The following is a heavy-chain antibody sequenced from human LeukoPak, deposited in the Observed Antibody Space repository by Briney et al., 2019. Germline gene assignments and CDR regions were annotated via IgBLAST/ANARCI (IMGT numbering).Heavy chain of an antibody. CDR3: ARHPGIAVAGTGYYYYYYMDV. CDR2: IYTSGST. V-gene: IGHV4-61*02. Sequence: SETLSLTCTVSGGSISSGSYYWSWIRQPAGKGLEWIGRIYTSGSTNYNPSLKSRVTISVDTSKNQFSLKLSSVTAADTAVYYCARHPGIAVAGTGYYYYYYMDVWGKGTTVTVSS. CDR1: GGSISSGSYY. D-gene: IGHD6-19*01. J-gene: IGHJ6*03.